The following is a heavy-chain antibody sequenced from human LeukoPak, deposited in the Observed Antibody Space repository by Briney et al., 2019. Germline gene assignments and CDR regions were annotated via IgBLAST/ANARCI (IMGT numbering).Heavy chain of an antibody. V-gene: IGHV1-46*01. D-gene: IGHD3-3*01. CDR1: GYTFTSYY. J-gene: IGHJ4*02. Sequence: GASVKVSCKASGYTFTSYYMHWVRQAPGQGLEWMGIINPSGGSTSYAQRFQGRVTMTRDTSTSTVYMELSSLRSEDTAVYYCARDFSFYDFWSGPLTWGQGTLVTVSS. CDR2: INPSGGST. CDR3: ARDFSFYDFWSGPLT.